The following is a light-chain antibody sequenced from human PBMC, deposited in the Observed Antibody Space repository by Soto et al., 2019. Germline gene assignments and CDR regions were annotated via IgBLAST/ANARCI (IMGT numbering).Light chain of an antibody. CDR2: EVS. CDR3: SSYTSSSTL. V-gene: IGLV2-14*01. CDR1: SSDVGGYNY. J-gene: IGLJ3*02. Sequence: QSALTQPASVSGSPGQSITISCTGTSSDVGGYNYVSWYQQHPGKAPKLMIYEVSNRPSGVSNRFSGSKSGNTASLTISGLQAEDGADYYCSSYTSSSTLFGGGTKLTVL.